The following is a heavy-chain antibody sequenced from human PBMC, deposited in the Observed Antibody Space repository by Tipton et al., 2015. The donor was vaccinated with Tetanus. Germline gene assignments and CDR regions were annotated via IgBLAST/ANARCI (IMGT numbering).Heavy chain of an antibody. CDR2: IYYNGNT. V-gene: IGHV4-39*01. CDR3: ARHPYASVNDWFDP. Sequence: TLSLTCTVSNGSVSSSLYCWAWVRQSPGRGLEWIGTIYYNGNTYYNPSLKGRVTISVDTSKNQFSLKLTSVTAADTAVYYCARHPYASVNDWFDPWGQGTLVTVSS. D-gene: IGHD3-16*01. J-gene: IGHJ5*02. CDR1: NGSVSSSLYC.